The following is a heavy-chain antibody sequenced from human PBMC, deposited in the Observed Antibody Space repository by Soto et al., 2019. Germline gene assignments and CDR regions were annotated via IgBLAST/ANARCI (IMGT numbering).Heavy chain of an antibody. CDR1: GGSISSYY. J-gene: IGHJ4*02. D-gene: IGHD3-10*01. CDR2: IYYSGST. Sequence: TLSLTCTVSGGSISSYYWSWIRQPPGKGLEWIGYIYYSGSTNYNPSLKSRVTISVDTSKNQFSLKLSSVTAADTAVYYCARRGDGYNKQVGAPYDYFDYWGQGTLVTVSS. CDR3: ARRGDGYNKQVGAPYDYFDY. V-gene: IGHV4-59*01.